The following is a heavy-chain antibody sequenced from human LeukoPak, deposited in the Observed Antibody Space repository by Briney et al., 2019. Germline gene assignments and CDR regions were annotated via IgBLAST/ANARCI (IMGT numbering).Heavy chain of an antibody. CDR2: IIPIFGTA. CDR3: ARVMRCSSTSCPDAFDI. CDR1: GGTFSSYA. Sequence: GASVKVSCKASGGTFSSYAISWVRQAPGQGREWMGGIIPIFGTANYAQKFQGRVTITTDESTSTDYMELSSLRSEDTAVYYCARVMRCSSTSCPDAFDIWGQGTMVTVSS. V-gene: IGHV1-69*05. D-gene: IGHD2-2*01. J-gene: IGHJ3*02.